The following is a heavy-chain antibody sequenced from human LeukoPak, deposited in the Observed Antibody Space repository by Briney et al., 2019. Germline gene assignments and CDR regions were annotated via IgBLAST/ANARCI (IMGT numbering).Heavy chain of an antibody. J-gene: IGHJ3*02. Sequence: GGSLRLSCAASGFTFSNYSMNWVRQAPGKGLEWVSFVSGTGTYIYYADSVKGRFTISRDNAKNSLYLQMNSLRAEDTALYYCARGGKYNWNEGAFDIWGQGTMVTVSS. D-gene: IGHD1-1*01. V-gene: IGHV3-21*01. CDR2: VSGTGTYI. CDR3: ARGGKYNWNEGAFDI. CDR1: GFTFSNYS.